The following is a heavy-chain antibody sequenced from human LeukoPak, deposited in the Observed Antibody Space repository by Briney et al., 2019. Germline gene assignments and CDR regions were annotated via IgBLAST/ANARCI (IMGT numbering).Heavy chain of an antibody. CDR2: IYYSGST. V-gene: IGHV4-39*02. D-gene: IGHD5-18*01. CDR1: GGSISSSSNY. Sequence: SETLSLTCTVPGGSISSSSNYWGWIRQPPGKGLEWIGSIYYSGSTYYNPSLKSRVTISVDTSKNQFSLKLSSVTAADTAVYYCARDTAVGTRYFDYWGQGTLVTVSS. CDR3: ARDTAVGTRYFDY. J-gene: IGHJ4*02.